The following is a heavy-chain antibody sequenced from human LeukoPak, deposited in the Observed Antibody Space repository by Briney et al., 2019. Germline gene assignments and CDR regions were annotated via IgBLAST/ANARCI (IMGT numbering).Heavy chain of an antibody. CDR2: ISSSGSNI. Sequence: GGSLTLSCLASGLTFSRDEMNWVGQAPGTGLEWVSYISSSGSNIYYADSVKGRFTISRDNAKNSLYLQMNSLRAEDTAVYYCARDVFLYTSSSGRFYYYCMDVWGQGTTVTVSS. CDR1: GLTFSRDE. CDR3: ARDVFLYTSSSGRFYYYCMDV. D-gene: IGHD6-6*01. J-gene: IGHJ6*02. V-gene: IGHV3-48*03.